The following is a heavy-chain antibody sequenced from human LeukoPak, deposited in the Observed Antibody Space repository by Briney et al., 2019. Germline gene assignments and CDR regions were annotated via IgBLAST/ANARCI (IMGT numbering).Heavy chain of an antibody. CDR3: AKVLEQLVPDY. V-gene: IGHV3-33*06. CDR1: GFTFSRYG. CDR2: IWYDGSNK. D-gene: IGHD6-6*01. J-gene: IGHJ4*02. Sequence: PGGSLRLSCAASGFTFSRYGMHWVRQAPGKGVEWLAMIWYDGSNKNYADSVKGRFTISRDNSKNTLYLQMNSLRAEDTAVYYCAKVLEQLVPDYWGQGTLVTVSS.